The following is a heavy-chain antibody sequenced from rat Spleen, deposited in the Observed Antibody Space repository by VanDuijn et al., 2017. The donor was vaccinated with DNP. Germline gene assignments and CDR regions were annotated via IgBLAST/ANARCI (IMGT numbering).Heavy chain of an antibody. V-gene: IGHV5-22*01. CDR2: ISYDGGST. CDR1: GFTFSDYY. CDR3: ARWSSSHWYFDF. Sequence: EVQLVESGGGLVQPGRSLKLSCAASGFTFSDYYMAWVRQAPTKGLEWVAYISYDGGSTNYGDSVKGRFTISRDNAKSTLFLQMNSLRSEDMAPYYCARWSSSHWYFDFWGPGTMVTVSS. D-gene: IGHD1-2*01. J-gene: IGHJ1*01.